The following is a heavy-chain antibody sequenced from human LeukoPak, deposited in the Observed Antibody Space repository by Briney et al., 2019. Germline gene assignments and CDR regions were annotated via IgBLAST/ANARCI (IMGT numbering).Heavy chain of an antibody. V-gene: IGHV1-18*01. Sequence: ASVKVSGKASGYTFTSYGISWGRQAPGQGLEWMGWISAYNGNTNYAQKLQGRVTMTTDTSTSTAYMELRSLRSDDTAVYYCAREMEIAGTSDYWGQGTLVTVSS. CDR2: ISAYNGNT. CDR1: GYTFTSYG. D-gene: IGHD6-13*01. CDR3: AREMEIAGTSDY. J-gene: IGHJ4*02.